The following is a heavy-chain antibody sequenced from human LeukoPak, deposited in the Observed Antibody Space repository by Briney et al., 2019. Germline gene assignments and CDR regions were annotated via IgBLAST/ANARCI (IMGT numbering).Heavy chain of an antibody. CDR1: GYTFTSYG. CDR3: ATTMVWGADDAFDI. D-gene: IGHD3-10*01. J-gene: IGHJ3*02. V-gene: IGHV1-18*01. Sequence: ASVKVSCKASGYTFTSYGISWVRQAPGQGLEWMGWISAYNGNTNYAQKLQGRVTMTTGTSTSTAYMELRSLRSDDTAVYYCATTMVWGADDAFDIWGQGTMVTVSS. CDR2: ISAYNGNT.